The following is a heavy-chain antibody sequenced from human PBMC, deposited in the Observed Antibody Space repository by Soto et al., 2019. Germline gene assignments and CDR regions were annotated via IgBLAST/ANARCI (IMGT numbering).Heavy chain of an antibody. CDR1: GYTFTSYD. Sequence: ASVKVSCKASGYTFTSYDINWVRQATGQGLEWMGWMNPNIGNTGYAQKFQGRVTMTRNNSTSTAYMELSSLRSEDTAVYYCARAPAIFGVVKILTNWFDPWGQGTLVTVSS. CDR2: MNPNIGNT. D-gene: IGHD3-3*01. CDR3: ARAPAIFGVVKILTNWFDP. V-gene: IGHV1-8*01. J-gene: IGHJ5*02.